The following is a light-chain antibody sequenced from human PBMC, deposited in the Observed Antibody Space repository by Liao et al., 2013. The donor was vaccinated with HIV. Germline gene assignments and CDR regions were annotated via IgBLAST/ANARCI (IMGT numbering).Light chain of an antibody. CDR1: KLGDEY. J-gene: IGLJ1*01. CDR2: QDT. V-gene: IGLV3-1*01. Sequence: SYELTQPPSVSVSPGQTASITCSGDKLGDEYASWYQQKPGQSPVVLIYQDTKRPSGIPERFSGSRSGNTATLTISGTQTMDEADYYCQTWDTGTGVFGTGTKVTV. CDR3: QTWDTGTGV.